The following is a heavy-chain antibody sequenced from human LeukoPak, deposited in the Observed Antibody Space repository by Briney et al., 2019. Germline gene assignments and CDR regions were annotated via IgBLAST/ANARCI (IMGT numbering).Heavy chain of an antibody. CDR2: ISGSGNRI. CDR3: TSLRRQYYYYMDI. Sequence: GGSLRLSCSASGFTFSLFGMNWVRQAPGKGLEWVSSISGSGNRIYYADSVKGRFIISRDNAKDSLFLQMNSLRPDDTAVYYCTSLRRQYYYYMDIWGKGTTVIVS. D-gene: IGHD4-11*01. V-gene: IGHV3-21*01. CDR1: GFTFSLFG. J-gene: IGHJ6*03.